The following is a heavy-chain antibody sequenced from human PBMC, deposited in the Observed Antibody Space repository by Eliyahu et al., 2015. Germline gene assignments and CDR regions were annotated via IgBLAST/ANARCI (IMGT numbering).Heavy chain of an antibody. CDR1: GFXFXXYA. CDR3: ANGGVSCSGGSCYSAYPELNWFDP. CDR2: IRGSGGST. D-gene: IGHD2-15*01. J-gene: IGHJ5*02. V-gene: IGHV3-23*01. Sequence: EVQLLESGGGLVQPGGSLRLSCAASGFXFXXYAXSWXRXAPGKGXEGVSAIRGSGGSTYYADSVKGRFTISRDNSKNTLYLQMNSLRAEDTAVYYCANGGVSCSGGSCYSAYPELNWFDPWGQGTLVTVSS.